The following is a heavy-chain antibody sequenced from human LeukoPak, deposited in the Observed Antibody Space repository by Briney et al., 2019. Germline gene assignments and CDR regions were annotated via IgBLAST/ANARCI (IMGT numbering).Heavy chain of an antibody. V-gene: IGHV4-39*07. D-gene: IGHD3-22*01. Sequence: SETLSLTCTVSGGSISSSSYYWGWIRQPPGKGLEWIGEINHSGSTNYNPSLKSRVTISVDTSKNQFSLKLSSVTAADTAVYYCARGRGLWYYYDSSGYRQYYFDYWGQGTLVTVSS. J-gene: IGHJ4*02. CDR2: INHSGST. CDR1: GGSISSSSYY. CDR3: ARGRGLWYYYDSSGYRQYYFDY.